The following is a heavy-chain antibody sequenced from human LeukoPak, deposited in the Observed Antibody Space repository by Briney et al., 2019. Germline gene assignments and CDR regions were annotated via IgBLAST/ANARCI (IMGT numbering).Heavy chain of an antibody. CDR1: GFTFSTYA. J-gene: IGHJ4*02. D-gene: IGHD3-10*01. Sequence: SGGSLRLSCAANGFTFSTYAMMWVRQAPGKRLEWISAITGSGDGTYYADSVRGRFTIARDNSENTLYLQVNSLRVEDTAVYFCVKGFVHPTYYFDYWGQGTLVTVSS. CDR3: VKGFVHPTYYFDY. CDR2: ITGSGDGT. V-gene: IGHV3-23*01.